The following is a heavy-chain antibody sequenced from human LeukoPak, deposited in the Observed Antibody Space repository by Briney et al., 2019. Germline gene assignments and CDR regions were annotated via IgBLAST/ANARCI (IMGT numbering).Heavy chain of an antibody. CDR1: GFTFSSYS. CDR2: ISSSSSYI. D-gene: IGHD3-9*01. V-gene: IGHV3-21*01. J-gene: IGHJ6*03. CDR3: ARVNDILTGYYMDL. Sequence: PGGSLRLSCAASGFTFSSYSMNWVRQAPGKGLEWVSSISSSSSYIYYADSVKGRFTISRDNAKNSLYLQMNSLRAEDTAVYYCARVNDILTGYYMDLWGKGTTVTVSS.